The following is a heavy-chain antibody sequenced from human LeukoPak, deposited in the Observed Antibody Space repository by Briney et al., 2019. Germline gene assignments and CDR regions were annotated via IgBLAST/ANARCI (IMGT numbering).Heavy chain of an antibody. CDR2: ISGSAATT. Sequence: GGSLRLSCAASGFTFSTYGMTWVRQAPGKGLEWVSAISGSAATTFYADSVKGRFTISRDNSKNTLYLQMNSLRAEDTAVYYCAKVTYGSGTYGAFDSWGQGTLVTVSS. V-gene: IGHV3-23*01. J-gene: IGHJ4*02. CDR3: AKVTYGSGTYGAFDS. CDR1: GFTFSTYG. D-gene: IGHD3-10*01.